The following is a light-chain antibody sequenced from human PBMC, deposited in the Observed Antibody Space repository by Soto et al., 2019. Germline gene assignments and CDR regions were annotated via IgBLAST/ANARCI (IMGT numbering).Light chain of an antibody. J-gene: IGKJ4*01. Sequence: DIQMTQSPASLSASVGDRVTITCRASQGISNYLAWYQQKPGKDPKLLIYAASTLQSGFPSRVSGSGSGTDFTLTISSLAAEDVATYYCKKYNSAALTFGGGTKVEIK. CDR3: KKYNSAALT. CDR1: QGISNY. V-gene: IGKV1-27*01. CDR2: AAS.